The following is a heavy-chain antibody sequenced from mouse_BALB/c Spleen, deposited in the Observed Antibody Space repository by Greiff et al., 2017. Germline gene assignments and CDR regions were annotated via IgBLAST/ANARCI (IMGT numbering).Heavy chain of an antibody. CDR3: ARSRGNYGMDY. V-gene: IGHV1-74*01. J-gene: IGHJ4*01. CDR2: IHPSDSET. D-gene: IGHD2-14*01. CDR1: GYTFTSYW. Sequence: QVQLQQSGDDLVKPGASVKLSCKASGYTFTSYWMNWVKQRPGQGLEWIGMIHPSDSETRLNQKFKDKAILTVDKSSSTAYMQLSSLTSEDSAVYYCARSRGNYGMDYWGQGTSVTVSS.